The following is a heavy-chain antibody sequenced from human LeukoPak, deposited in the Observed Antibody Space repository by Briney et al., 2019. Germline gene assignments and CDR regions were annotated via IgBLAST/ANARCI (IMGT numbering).Heavy chain of an antibody. V-gene: IGHV1-69*05. D-gene: IGHD4-23*01. CDR2: MIPIFGTA. CDR1: GGTFSSYA. J-gene: IGHJ5*02. CDR3: ARGTTTVENWFDP. Sequence: GASVKVSCKDSGGTFSSYAISWVRQAPGQGLEWMGGMIPIFGTANYAQKFQGRVTITTEESTSTAYMELSSLRAEDTAVYYCARGTTTVENWFDPWGQGTLVTVSS.